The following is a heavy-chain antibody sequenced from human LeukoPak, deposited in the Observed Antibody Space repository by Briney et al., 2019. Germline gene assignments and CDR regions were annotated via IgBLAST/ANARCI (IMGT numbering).Heavy chain of an antibody. J-gene: IGHJ4*02. CDR2: IKQDGSQK. CDR1: GFTFSSYW. D-gene: IGHD4-17*01. V-gene: IGHV3-7*01. CDR3: AREQYGDHFDN. Sequence: GSLRLSCAASGFTFSSYWMSWVRQAPGKGLEWVANIKQDGSQKYYVGSVKGRFTISRDNAKNSLYLQMNSLRVDDTAVYYCAREQYGDHFDNWGQGTLVTVSS.